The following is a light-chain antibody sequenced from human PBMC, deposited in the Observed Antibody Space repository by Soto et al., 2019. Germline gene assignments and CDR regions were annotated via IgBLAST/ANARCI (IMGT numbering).Light chain of an antibody. Sequence: EIIMTQSPATLSVSPGERATLSCRASQSVSNNLAWYQQKPGQAPRLLIYYASTRATGIPARFSGSGSGTEFTLTISSLQSEDSALYYCQQYNDWPPITFGQGPRLEVK. J-gene: IGKJ5*01. CDR2: YAS. V-gene: IGKV3-15*01. CDR1: QSVSNN. CDR3: QQYNDWPPIT.